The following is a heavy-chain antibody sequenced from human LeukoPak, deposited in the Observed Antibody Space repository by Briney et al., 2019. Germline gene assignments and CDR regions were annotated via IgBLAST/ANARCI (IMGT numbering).Heavy chain of an antibody. D-gene: IGHD2-15*01. Sequence: ASVKVSCKASGYTFSNYGISWVRQAPGQGLEWMGWISAYNGNTNYAQKLQGRVTMTTDTSTSTAYMELRSLRSDDTAVYYCARDDPDCSGGSCYSRWFDPWGQGTLVTVSS. J-gene: IGHJ5*02. CDR2: ISAYNGNT. V-gene: IGHV1-18*01. CDR3: ARDDPDCSGGSCYSRWFDP. CDR1: GYTFSNYG.